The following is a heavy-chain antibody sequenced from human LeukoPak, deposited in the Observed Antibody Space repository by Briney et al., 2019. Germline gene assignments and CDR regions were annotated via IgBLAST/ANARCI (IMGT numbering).Heavy chain of an antibody. CDR3: ARYGDCSSTSCFPNYYYYYGMDV. V-gene: IGHV4-59*07. J-gene: IGHJ6*02. CDR2: IYYSGST. CDR1: GGSISSYY. D-gene: IGHD2-2*01. Sequence: SDTLSLTCTVSGGSISSYYWSWIRQPPGKGLEWIGYIYYSGSTNYNPSLKSRVTISVDTSKNQFSLKLSSVTAADTAVYYCARYGDCSSTSCFPNYYYYYGMDVWGQGTTVTVSS.